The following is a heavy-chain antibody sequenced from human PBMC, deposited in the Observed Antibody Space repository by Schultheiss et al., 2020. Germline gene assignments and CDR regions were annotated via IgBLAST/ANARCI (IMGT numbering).Heavy chain of an antibody. D-gene: IGHD3-16*01. CDR3: ARASWGY. Sequence: SETLSLTCAVYGGSFSGYYWSWIRQPPGKGLEWIGEINHSGSTNYNPSLKSRVTISVDTSKNQFSLKLSSVTAADTAVYYCARASWGYWGQGTLVTGYS. J-gene: IGHJ4*02. CDR2: INHSGST. CDR1: GGSFSGYY. V-gene: IGHV4-34*01.